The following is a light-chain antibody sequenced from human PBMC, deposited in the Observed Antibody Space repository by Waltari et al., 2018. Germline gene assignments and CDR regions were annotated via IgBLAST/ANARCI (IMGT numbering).Light chain of an antibody. CDR2: EVT. J-gene: IGLJ1*01. Sequence: QSALTQPASVSGSPGQSITISCTGTDSDVWSYHLVSWYQQYPGKAPKLMIYEVTKRPSGVSNRFSGSKSGNTASLAISGLQAEDEADYYCCSYAGVNSFPYVFGIGTRVTVL. CDR1: DSDVWSYHL. V-gene: IGLV2-23*02. CDR3: CSYAGVNSFPYV.